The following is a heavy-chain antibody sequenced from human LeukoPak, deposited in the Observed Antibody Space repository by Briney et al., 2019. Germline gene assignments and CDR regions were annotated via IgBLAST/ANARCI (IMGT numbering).Heavy chain of an antibody. CDR2: ISSSSSYI. D-gene: IGHD2-8*01. CDR1: GFTFSSYS. Sequence: GGSLRLSCAASGFTFSSYSMNWVRQAPGKGLEWVSSISSSSSYIYYADSVKGRFTISRDNAKNSLYLQMNSLRAEDTAVYYCARVSLGYCTNGVCYTTDYWGQGTLVTVSS. V-gene: IGHV3-21*01. J-gene: IGHJ4*02. CDR3: ARVSLGYCTNGVCYTTDY.